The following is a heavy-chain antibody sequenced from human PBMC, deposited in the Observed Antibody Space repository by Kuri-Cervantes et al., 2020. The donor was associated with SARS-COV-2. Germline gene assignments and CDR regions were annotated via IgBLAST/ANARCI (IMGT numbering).Heavy chain of an antibody. V-gene: IGHV3-23*01. J-gene: IGHJ4*02. Sequence: GGSLRLSCAASGFTFSSYAMSWVRQAPGKGLEWVSAISGSGGSKYYADSVKGRFTISRDNSKNTLYLQMNSLRAEDTAVYYCAKGWDTVLVPAAIFFDSWGQGTLVTVSS. D-gene: IGHD2-2*02. CDR3: AKGWDTVLVPAAIFFDS. CDR1: GFTFSSYA. CDR2: ISGSGGSK.